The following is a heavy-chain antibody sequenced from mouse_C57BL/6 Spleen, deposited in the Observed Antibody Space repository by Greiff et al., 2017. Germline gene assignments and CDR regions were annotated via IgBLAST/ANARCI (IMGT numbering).Heavy chain of an antibody. V-gene: IGHV5-6*01. Sequence: EVKLMESGGDLVKPGGSLKLSCAASGFTFSSYGMSWVRQTPDKRLEWVATISSGGSYTYYPDSVKGRFTSSRDNAKNTLYLQMSSLKSEDTAMYYCARHEDYYGSSYVDYWGQGTTLTVSS. CDR1: GFTFSSYG. CDR2: ISSGGSYT. J-gene: IGHJ2*01. D-gene: IGHD1-1*01. CDR3: ARHEDYYGSSYVDY.